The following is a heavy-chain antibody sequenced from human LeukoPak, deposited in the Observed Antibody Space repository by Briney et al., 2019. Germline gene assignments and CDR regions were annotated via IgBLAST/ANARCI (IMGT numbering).Heavy chain of an antibody. V-gene: IGHV4-30-2*01. Sequence: SETLSLTCTVSGASISSSGYYWSWIRQPPGKGLEWIGYIYHSGTTYYNPSLKSRVTVSVDRSKNQFSLKLSSVSAADTAVYYCASVTGYSSSWYVVDYWGQGTLVTVSS. D-gene: IGHD6-13*01. CDR3: ASVTGYSSSWYVVDY. CDR2: IYHSGTT. CDR1: GASISSSGYY. J-gene: IGHJ4*02.